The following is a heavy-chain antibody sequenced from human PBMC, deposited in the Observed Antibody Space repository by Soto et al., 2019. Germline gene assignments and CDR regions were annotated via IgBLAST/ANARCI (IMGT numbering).Heavy chain of an antibody. CDR2: IIPILGIA. J-gene: IGHJ6*03. V-gene: IGHV1-69*04. Sequence: SVKVSCKASGGTFSSYTISWVRQSPGQGLEWMGRIIPILGIANYAQKFQGRVTITADKSTSTAYMELSSLRSEDTAVYYCARDLTGVAGKKGYYYMDVWGKGTTVTVSS. CDR3: ARDLTGVAGKKGYYYMDV. CDR1: GGTFSSYT. D-gene: IGHD6-19*01.